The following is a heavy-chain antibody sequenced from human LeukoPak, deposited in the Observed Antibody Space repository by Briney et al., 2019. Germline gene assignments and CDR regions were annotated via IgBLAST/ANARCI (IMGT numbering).Heavy chain of an antibody. CDR2: ISGSAGSA. J-gene: IGHJ4*02. CDR3: AKDLGDYCGGDCYLGY. D-gene: IGHD2-21*02. V-gene: IGHV3-23*01. Sequence: GGSLRLSCAASGFTLSSYAMSWVRQAPGKGLEWVSLISGSAGSAYYADSVKGRFTISRDITKNTLYLQMNSLRAEDTAVYYCAKDLGDYCGGDCYLGYWGQGTLVTVSS. CDR1: GFTLSSYA.